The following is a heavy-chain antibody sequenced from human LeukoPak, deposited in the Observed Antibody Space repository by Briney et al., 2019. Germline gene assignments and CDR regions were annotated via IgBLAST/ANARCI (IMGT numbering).Heavy chain of an antibody. Sequence: GGSLRLSCAASGVTFSSYGMHWVRQAPGKGLEWVAVISYDGSNKYYADAVKGRFTISRDNSMNTLYLQMNSLRAEDTAVYYCANDYGDYVNYWGQGTLVTVSS. J-gene: IGHJ4*02. CDR1: GVTFSSYG. CDR2: ISYDGSNK. D-gene: IGHD4-17*01. V-gene: IGHV3-30*18. CDR3: ANDYGDYVNY.